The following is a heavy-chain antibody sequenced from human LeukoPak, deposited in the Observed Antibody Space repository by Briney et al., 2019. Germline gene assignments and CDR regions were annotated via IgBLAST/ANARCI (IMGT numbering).Heavy chain of an antibody. D-gene: IGHD2-15*01. J-gene: IGHJ4*02. CDR1: GGSISSSSHY. CDR3: ARDQRGGDN. CDR2: IYYSGST. Sequence: PSETLSLTCTVSGGSISSSSHYWVWVRQPPGKGLEWIGNIYYSGSTNYNPSLKSRVTMSIDTSRNQFSLKLSSVTAADTAVYFCARDQRGGDNWGQGTLVTVSS. V-gene: IGHV4-39*07.